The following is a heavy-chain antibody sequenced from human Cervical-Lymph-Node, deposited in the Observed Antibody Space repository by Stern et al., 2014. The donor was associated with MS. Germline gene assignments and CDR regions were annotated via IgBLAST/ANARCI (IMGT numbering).Heavy chain of an antibody. CDR1: GYTFTTHW. Sequence: VKLVQSGAEVKKPGESLKMSCTGSGYTFTTHWIGWGRLMHGKGLELMGVIYPGDSDTRYSPSFQGQVTISADRSINTAYLQWSSLKASDSAMYYCARRSGSWWDFDYWGQGTLVTVSS. D-gene: IGHD6-13*01. CDR3: ARRSGSWWDFDY. V-gene: IGHV5-51*03. CDR2: IYPGDSDT. J-gene: IGHJ4*02.